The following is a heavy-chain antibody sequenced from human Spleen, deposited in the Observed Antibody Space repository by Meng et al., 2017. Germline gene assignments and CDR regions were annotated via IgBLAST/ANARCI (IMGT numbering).Heavy chain of an antibody. Sequence: GESLKISCAASGFTFSSYAMHWVRQAPGKGLEWVAVISYDGSNKYYADSVKGRFTISRDNSKNTLYLQMNSLRAEDTAVYYCAEGGLGGDFDYWGQGTLVTVSS. D-gene: IGHD3/OR15-3a*01. CDR1: GFTFSSYA. V-gene: IGHV3-30*04. J-gene: IGHJ4*02. CDR3: AEGGLGGDFDY. CDR2: ISYDGSNK.